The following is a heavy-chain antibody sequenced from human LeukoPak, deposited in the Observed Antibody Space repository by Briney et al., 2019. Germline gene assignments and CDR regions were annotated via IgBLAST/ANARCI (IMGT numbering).Heavy chain of an antibody. CDR3: ARGHAADTFDY. CDR1: GFTFSSYA. J-gene: IGHJ4*02. CDR2: ISGSGGST. Sequence: GGSLRLSCAASGFTFSSYAMSWVRQAPGKGLEWVSAISGSGGSTYYADSVKGRFTISRDNAKNSLYLQMNSLRAEDTALYYCARGHAADTFDYWGQGTLVTVSS. V-gene: IGHV3-23*01.